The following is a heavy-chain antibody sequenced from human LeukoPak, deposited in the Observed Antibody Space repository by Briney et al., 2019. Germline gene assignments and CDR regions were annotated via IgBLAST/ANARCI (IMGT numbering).Heavy chain of an antibody. V-gene: IGHV3-21*01. CDR1: GFTLSSYA. D-gene: IGHD4-23*01. J-gene: IGHJ3*02. Sequence: GGSLRLSCTGSGFTLSSYAMNWVRPAPGQGLEWVSSISSSSSDIYYTDSVKGRFTISRDNAKNSLYLQMNSLRAEDTAVYYCVTDYGGSSGAFDIWGQGTMVTVSS. CDR3: VTDYGGSSGAFDI. CDR2: ISSSSSDI.